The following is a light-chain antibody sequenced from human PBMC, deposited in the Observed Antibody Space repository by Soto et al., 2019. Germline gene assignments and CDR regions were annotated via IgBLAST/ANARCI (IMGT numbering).Light chain of an antibody. V-gene: IGKV3-15*01. CDR3: QQYHNLWT. CDR1: PYVYSN. CDR2: RAS. J-gene: IGKJ1*01. Sequence: ILMTQSPATLSVSPGERATLSCTASPYVYSNVAWFQQRPGQAPRLLIYRASTRATGTPARFSGSGSGTEFTLTITSLQSEDFALYYCQQYHNLWTFGQGTKVDI.